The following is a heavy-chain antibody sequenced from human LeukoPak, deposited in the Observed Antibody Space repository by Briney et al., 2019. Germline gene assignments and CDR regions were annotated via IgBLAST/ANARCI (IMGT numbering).Heavy chain of an antibody. CDR3: ATVRDILTGYYDH. J-gene: IGHJ4*02. CDR2: ISAYNGNT. D-gene: IGHD3-9*01. V-gene: IGHV1-18*01. Sequence: GASVKVSCKASGYTFTSYGISWVRQAPGQGLEWMGWISAYNGNTNYAQKFQGRVTMTEDTSTDTAYMELRSLRSEDTAVYYCATVRDILTGYYDHWGQGTLVTVSS. CDR1: GYTFTSYG.